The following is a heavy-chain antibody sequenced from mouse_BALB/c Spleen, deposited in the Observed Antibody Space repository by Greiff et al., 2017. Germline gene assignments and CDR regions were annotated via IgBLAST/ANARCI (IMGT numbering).Heavy chain of an antibody. CDR1: GFTFSSFG. J-gene: IGHJ2*01. D-gene: IGHD2-1*01. CDR2: ISSGSSTI. V-gene: IGHV5-17*02. Sequence: EVQGVESGGGLVQPGGSRKLSCAASGFTFSSFGMHWVRQAPEKGLEWVAYISSGSSTIYYADTVKGRFTISRDNPKNTLFLQMTSLKSEDTAMYYCARRNFYYFDYWGQGTTLTVSS. CDR3: ARRNFYYFDY.